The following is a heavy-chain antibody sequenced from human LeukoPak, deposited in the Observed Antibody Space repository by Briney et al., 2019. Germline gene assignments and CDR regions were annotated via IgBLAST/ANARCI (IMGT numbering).Heavy chain of an antibody. D-gene: IGHD3-22*01. CDR2: IYYSGST. Sequence: PSETLSLTCTVSGGSISSYYWSWIRQPPGKGLEWIGYIYYSGSTNYNPSLKSRVTISVDTSKNQFSLKLSSVTAADTAVYYCARAKGGYHYSYAFDIWGQGTMVTVSS. CDR1: GGSISSYY. CDR3: ARAKGGYHYSYAFDI. V-gene: IGHV4-59*01. J-gene: IGHJ3*02.